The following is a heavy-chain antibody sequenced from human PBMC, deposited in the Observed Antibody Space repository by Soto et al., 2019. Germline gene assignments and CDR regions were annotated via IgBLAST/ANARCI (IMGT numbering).Heavy chain of an antibody. CDR1: TISINVHG. V-gene: IGHV3-30*03. CDR2: ISNDGRVQ. CDR3: ARFTVSHWFDP. J-gene: IGHJ5*02. D-gene: IGHD4-17*01. Sequence: QVQLVESGGGVVQPGRSLRLSCTSSTISINVHGIQWVRQAPAKGLEWLAFISNDGRVQYYADSVKGRFTISRDYSKNTVDLQMNSLRAEDTAVYYCARFTVSHWFDPWGQGTLVTVSS.